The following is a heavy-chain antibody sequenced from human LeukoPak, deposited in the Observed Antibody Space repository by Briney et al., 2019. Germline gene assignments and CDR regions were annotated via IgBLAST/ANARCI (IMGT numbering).Heavy chain of an antibody. D-gene: IGHD1-20*01. J-gene: IGHJ4*02. Sequence: GGSLRLSXAASGFTFSDYYMSWIRQAPGKGLEWVSYISSSGSTIYYADSVKGRFTISRDNSKNTLYLQMNSLRAEDTAVYYCAKVFRFHTNWNPVKFDYWGQGTLVTVSS. CDR2: ISSSGSTI. CDR3: AKVFRFHTNWNPVKFDY. CDR1: GFTFSDYY. V-gene: IGHV3-11*01.